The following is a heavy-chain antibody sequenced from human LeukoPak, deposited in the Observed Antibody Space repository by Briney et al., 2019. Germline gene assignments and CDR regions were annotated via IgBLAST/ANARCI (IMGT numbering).Heavy chain of an antibody. V-gene: IGHV3-23*01. D-gene: IGHD3-22*01. CDR3: ATKVVTDAFDI. J-gene: IGHJ3*02. Sequence: GGTLRLSCAASGFTFSNYAMSWVRQAPGKGLEWVSGISGGVGTTYYVDSVKGRFTISKDNSKNTLFLQMNSLIAEDTAVYYCATKVVTDAFDIWGQGTMVTVSS. CDR1: GFTFSNYA. CDR2: ISGGVGTT.